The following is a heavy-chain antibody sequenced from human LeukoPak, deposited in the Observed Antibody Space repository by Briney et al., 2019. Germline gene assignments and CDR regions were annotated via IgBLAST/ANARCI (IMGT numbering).Heavy chain of an antibody. CDR2: ISYDGSNK. J-gene: IGHJ4*02. V-gene: IGHV3-30-3*01. D-gene: IGHD5-18*01. CDR3: ARSVQLWLSHFDY. CDR1: GFTFSSYA. Sequence: PGGSLRLSCAASGFTFSSYAMHWVRQAPGKGLEWVAVISYDGSNKYYADSVKGRFTISRDNSKNTLYLQMNSLRAEDTAVYYCARSVQLWLSHFDYWGQGTLVTVSS.